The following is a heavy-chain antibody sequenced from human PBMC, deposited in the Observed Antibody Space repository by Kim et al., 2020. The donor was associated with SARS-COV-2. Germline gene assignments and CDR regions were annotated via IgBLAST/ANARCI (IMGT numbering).Heavy chain of an antibody. J-gene: IGHJ3*02. Sequence: GGSLRLSCAASGFTFSSYWMSWVRQAPGKGLEWVANIKQDGSEKYYVDSVKGRFTISRDNAKNSLYLQMNSLRAEDTAVYYCARVLDYYGSGSYGDDAFDIWGQGTMVTVSS. CDR1: GFTFSSYW. V-gene: IGHV3-7*01. CDR3: ARVLDYYGSGSYGDDAFDI. D-gene: IGHD3-10*01. CDR2: IKQDGSEK.